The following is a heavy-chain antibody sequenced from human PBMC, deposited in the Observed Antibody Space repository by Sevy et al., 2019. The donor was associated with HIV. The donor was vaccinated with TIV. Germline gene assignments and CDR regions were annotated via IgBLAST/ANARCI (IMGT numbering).Heavy chain of an antibody. D-gene: IGHD3-9*01. V-gene: IGHV1-58*01. J-gene: IGHJ4*02. CDR3: AAGTPEGRYFDWLLRGLDY. CDR2: IVVGSGNT. Sequence: ASVKVSCKASGFTFTSSAVQWVRQARGQRLEWKGWIVVGSGNTNYAQKFQERVTITRDMSTSTAYMELSSLRSEDTAVYYCAAGTPEGRYFDWLLRGLDYWGQGTLVTVSS. CDR1: GFTFTSSA.